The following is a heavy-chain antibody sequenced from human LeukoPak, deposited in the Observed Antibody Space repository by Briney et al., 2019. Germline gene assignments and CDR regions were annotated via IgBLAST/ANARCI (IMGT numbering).Heavy chain of an antibody. CDR2: ISYDGSNK. CDR1: GFTFSDYY. V-gene: IGHV3-30-3*01. CDR3: ARDPTLIAAAGYYYMDV. J-gene: IGHJ6*03. D-gene: IGHD6-13*01. Sequence: GGSLRLSCAASGFTFSDYYMSWVRQAPGKGLEWVAVISYDGSNKYYADSVKGRFTISRDNSKNTLYLQMNSLRAEDTAVYYCARDPTLIAAAGYYYMDVWGRGTTVTVSS.